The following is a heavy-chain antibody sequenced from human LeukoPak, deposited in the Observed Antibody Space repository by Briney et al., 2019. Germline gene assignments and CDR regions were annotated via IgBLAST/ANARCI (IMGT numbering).Heavy chain of an antibody. V-gene: IGHV3-23*01. CDR2: IFPSGGEI. CDR3: ATYRQVLLPFES. CDR1: GFTFSTFA. D-gene: IGHD5-18*01. Sequence: GGSLRLSCAASGFTFSTFAMIWVRQPPGKGLEWVSSIFPSGGEIHYADSVRGRFTISRDNSKSTLSLQINSLRVEDTAIYYCATYRQVLLPFESWGQGTLVTVSS. J-gene: IGHJ4*02.